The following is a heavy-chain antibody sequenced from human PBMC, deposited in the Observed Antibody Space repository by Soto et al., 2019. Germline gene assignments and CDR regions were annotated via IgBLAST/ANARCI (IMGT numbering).Heavy chain of an antibody. D-gene: IGHD6-6*01. J-gene: IGHJ3*02. CDR2: IIPIFGTA. CDR3: ARVRSSSEGGNSFDAFDI. Sequence: PGQGLEWMGGIIPIFGTANYAQKFQGRVTITADESTSTAYMELSSLRSEDTAVYYCARVRSSSEGGNSFDAFDIWGQGTMVTVSS. V-gene: IGHV1-69*01.